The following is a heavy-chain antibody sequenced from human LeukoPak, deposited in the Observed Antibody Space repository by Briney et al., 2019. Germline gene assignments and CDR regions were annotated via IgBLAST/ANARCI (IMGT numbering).Heavy chain of an antibody. J-gene: IGHJ4*02. D-gene: IGHD3-10*01. Sequence: PGGSLRLSCAASGFTFSNAWMSWVRQTPGKGLEWVGRIKSETDGGTTGYAAPVKGRFTISRDDSKNTLYLQMNSLKTEDTAVYYCTTVWFGELSLGYWGQGTLVTVSS. CDR1: GFTFSNAW. CDR3: TTVWFGELSLGY. CDR2: IKSETDGGTT. V-gene: IGHV3-15*01.